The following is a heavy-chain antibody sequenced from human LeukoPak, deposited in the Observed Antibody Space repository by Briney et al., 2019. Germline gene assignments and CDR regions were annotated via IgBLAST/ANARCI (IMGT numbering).Heavy chain of an antibody. D-gene: IGHD2-2*01. J-gene: IGHJ1*01. CDR2: IHFGGSDK. CDR3: AKGRVPAAIPEYFQH. V-gene: IGHV3-30*02. CDR1: GFTFSNYG. Sequence: GGSLRLSCAASGFTFSNYGMHWVRQAPGKGLDWVACIHFGGSDKYYADSVKGRFTISRDNSKNTLYLQMNSLRAEDTAVYYCAKGRVPAAIPEYFQHWGQGTLVTVSS.